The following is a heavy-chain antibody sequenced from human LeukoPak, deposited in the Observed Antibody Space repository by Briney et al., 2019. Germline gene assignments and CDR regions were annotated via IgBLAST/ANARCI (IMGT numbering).Heavy chain of an antibody. CDR1: GDSISQSNYY. J-gene: IGHJ4*02. V-gene: IGHV4-39*01. CDR3: ASAYDYYDSSGYQYYFDY. Sequence: SETLSLTCTVSGDSISQSNYYWGWLRQPPGKALEWLGSIYSSGSTYYDPHLKSRITVSADMSKNQFSLKVTSVTAADTAVYYCASAYDYYDSSGYQYYFDYWGQGTLVTVSS. D-gene: IGHD3-22*01. CDR2: IYSSGST.